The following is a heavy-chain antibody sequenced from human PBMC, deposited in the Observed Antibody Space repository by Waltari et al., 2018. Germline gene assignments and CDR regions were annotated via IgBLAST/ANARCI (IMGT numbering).Heavy chain of an antibody. V-gene: IGHV4-39*07. CDR1: GGSISSSSYY. J-gene: IGHJ4*02. CDR2: IYYRGST. CDR3: ARDFWSGHGGDY. Sequence: QLQLQESGPGLVKPSETLSLTCTVSGGSISSSSYYWGWIRQPPGKGLEWIGSIYYRGSTYYNPAMKSRVTIAVDSSKNQFSLKRSAVTAADAAVYYGARDFWSGHGGDYWGQGTLVTVSS. D-gene: IGHD3-3*01.